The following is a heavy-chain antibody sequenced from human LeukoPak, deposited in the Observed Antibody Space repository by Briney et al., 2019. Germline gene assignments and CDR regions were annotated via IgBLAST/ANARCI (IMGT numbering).Heavy chain of an antibody. V-gene: IGHV3-30*03. J-gene: IGHJ6*02. CDR3: AGPIVVVPAAIEDDYYYGMDV. CDR1: GFTFSSYG. Sequence: GGSLRLSCAASGFTFSSYGMHWVRQAPGKGLEWVAVISYDESNKYFADSVKGRFTISRDNPKNTLYLQMNSLRPEDTAVYYCAGPIVVVPAAIEDDYYYGMDVWGQGTTVTVSS. D-gene: IGHD2-2*02. CDR2: ISYDESNK.